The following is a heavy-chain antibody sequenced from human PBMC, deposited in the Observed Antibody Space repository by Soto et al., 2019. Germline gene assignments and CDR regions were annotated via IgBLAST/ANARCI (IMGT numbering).Heavy chain of an antibody. D-gene: IGHD2-15*01. CDR1: GFTFSSYA. Sequence: VGSLRLSCAASGFTFSSYAMHWVRQAPGKGLEWVAVISYDGSNKYYADSVKGRFTISRDNSKNTLYLQMNSLRAEDTAVYYCAREGVVVAAIAYYYYGMDVWGQGTTVTVSS. V-gene: IGHV3-30-3*01. J-gene: IGHJ6*02. CDR2: ISYDGSNK. CDR3: AREGVVVAAIAYYYYGMDV.